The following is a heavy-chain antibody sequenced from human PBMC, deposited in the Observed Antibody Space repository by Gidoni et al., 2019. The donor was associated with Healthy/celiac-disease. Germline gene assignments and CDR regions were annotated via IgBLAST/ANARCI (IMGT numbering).Heavy chain of an antibody. D-gene: IGHD4-17*01. Sequence: QVQLVQSGAEVKKPGSSVKVSCKASGGTFSSYAISWVRQAPGQGLEWMGGMIPIFGTATYSQKFKGRVTITADESTSTAYMELSSLRSEDTAVYYCASRSDDYGDFDCYFDLWGRGTLVTVSS. J-gene: IGHJ2*01. CDR3: ASRSDDYGDFDCYFDL. V-gene: IGHV1-69*01. CDR1: GGTFSSYA. CDR2: MIPIFGTA.